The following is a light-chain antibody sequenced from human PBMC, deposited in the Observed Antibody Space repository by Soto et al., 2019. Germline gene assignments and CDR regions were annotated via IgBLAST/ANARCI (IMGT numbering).Light chain of an antibody. Sequence: QLVLTQPASVSGSPGQSITISCTGTSSDVGGYKYVSWYQQHPGKAPKLMIYDVSNRPSGVSNRFSGSKSGNTASLTISGLQAEDEADYYCSSYRSSSTLGVFGTGTKLTVL. J-gene: IGLJ1*01. CDR2: DVS. CDR1: SSDVGGYKY. V-gene: IGLV2-14*03. CDR3: SSYRSSSTLGV.